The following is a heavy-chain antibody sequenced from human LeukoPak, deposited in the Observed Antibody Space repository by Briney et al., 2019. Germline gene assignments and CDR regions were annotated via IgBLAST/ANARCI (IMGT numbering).Heavy chain of an antibody. V-gene: IGHV3-74*01. CDR3: ARDYFGYSGYDP. J-gene: IGHJ5*02. Sequence: GGSLRLSCAASGFTFSNYWMHWVRQAPGKGLVWVSRINGDGRSTNYADSVKGRFTISRDNAKNTLYLQMNSLRAEDTAVYYCARDYFGYSGYDPTGQGTLVTVSS. CDR2: INGDGRST. CDR1: GFTFSNYW. D-gene: IGHD5-12*01.